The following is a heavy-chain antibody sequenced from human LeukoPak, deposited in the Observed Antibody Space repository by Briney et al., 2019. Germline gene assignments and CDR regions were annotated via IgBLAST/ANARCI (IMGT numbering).Heavy chain of an antibody. J-gene: IGHJ4*02. V-gene: IGHV1-18*01. CDR2: ISAYNGNT. CDR1: GYTFTSYG. Sequence: ASVKVSCKASGYTFTSYGISWVRQAPGQGLEWMGWISAYNGNTNYAQKLQGGVTMTTDTSTSTAYMELRSLRSDDTAVYYCARLGYDILTGYLYYFDYWGQGTLVTVSS. CDR3: ARLGYDILTGYLYYFDY. D-gene: IGHD3-9*01.